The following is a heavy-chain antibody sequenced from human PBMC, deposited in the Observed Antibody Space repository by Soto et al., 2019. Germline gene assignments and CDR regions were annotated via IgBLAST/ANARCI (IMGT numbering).Heavy chain of an antibody. CDR1: GGSISSGGYY. D-gene: IGHD2-15*01. V-gene: IGHV4-31*03. Sequence: QVQLQESGPGLVKPSQTLSLTCTVSGGSISSGGYYWSWIRQHPGKGLEWIGYIYYSGSTYYNPSLKSRVTISVDTSKNQFSLKLCSVTAADTAVYYCARGLTVAATLGWFDPWGQGTLVTVSS. CDR2: IYYSGST. CDR3: ARGLTVAATLGWFDP. J-gene: IGHJ5*02.